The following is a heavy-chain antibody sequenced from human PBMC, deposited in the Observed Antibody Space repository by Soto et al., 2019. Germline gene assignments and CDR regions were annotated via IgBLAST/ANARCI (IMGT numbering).Heavy chain of an antibody. CDR2: ISWGDNVI. CDR1: GFTFRGYS. J-gene: IGHJ6*02. Sequence: EVQLVESGGGLVQPGGSLRLSCAASGFTFRGYSMNWVRQVPGKGLEWISYISWGDNVIYYADSAKGRFTISRDDVDNLLYLQTNSLRDDDTAVYYCARDGARGYDMVVWGHGTTVTVSS. V-gene: IGHV3-48*02. CDR3: ARDGARGYDMVV.